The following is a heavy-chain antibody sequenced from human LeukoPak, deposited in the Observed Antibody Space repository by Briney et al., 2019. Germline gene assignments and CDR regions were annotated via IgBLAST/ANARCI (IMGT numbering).Heavy chain of an antibody. D-gene: IGHD5-12*01. J-gene: IGHJ4*02. CDR3: ARGGGYASPIGY. Sequence: PSETLSLTCAVYGGSFSGYYWSWIRQPPGKGLEWIGEINHSGSTNYNPSLKSRVTISVDTSKNQFPLKLSSVTAADTAVYYCARGGGYASPIGYWGQGALVTVSS. CDR2: INHSGST. V-gene: IGHV4-34*01. CDR1: GGSFSGYY.